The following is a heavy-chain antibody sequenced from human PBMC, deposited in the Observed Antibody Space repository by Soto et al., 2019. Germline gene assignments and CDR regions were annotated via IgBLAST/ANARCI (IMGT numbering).Heavy chain of an antibody. CDR3: TTLGIVGATGH. Sequence: EVRLVESGGGLVQPGVSLKLSCAASGFTFSASAIHWVRQASGQGLEWVGRIRTKRNSGTTTYAASVKGRFTISRDDSKNRAYLQMNSLKTDDTAVYYCTTLGIVGATGHWGQGTLVTVSS. CDR1: GFTFSASA. CDR2: IRTKRNSGTT. D-gene: IGHD1-26*01. J-gene: IGHJ4*02. V-gene: IGHV3-73*02.